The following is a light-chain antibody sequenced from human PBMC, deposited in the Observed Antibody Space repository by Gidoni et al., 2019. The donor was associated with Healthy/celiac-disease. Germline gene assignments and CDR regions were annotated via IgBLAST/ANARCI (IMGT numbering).Light chain of an antibody. CDR3: QQSYSTPQNPMYT. V-gene: IGKV1-39*01. Sequence: DIQMTQSPSSLSASVGDRVTITCRACQSISSYLNWYQQKPGKAPKLRIYAAYSLQSGVPSRFSGSGSGTDFTLTISSLQREDFENYYCQQSYSTPQNPMYTFGQGTKLEIK. CDR2: AAY. CDR1: QSISSY. J-gene: IGKJ2*01.